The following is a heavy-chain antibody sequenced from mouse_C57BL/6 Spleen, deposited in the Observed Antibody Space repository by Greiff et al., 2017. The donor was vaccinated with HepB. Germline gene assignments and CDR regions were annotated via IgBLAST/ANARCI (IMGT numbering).Heavy chain of an antibody. V-gene: IGHV7-3*01. CDR3: ARSSTGTFDY. CDR2: IRNKANGYTT. Sequence: EVKLMESGGGLVQPGGSLSLSCAASGFTFTDYYMSWVRQPPGKALEWLGFIRNKANGYTTEYSASVKGRFTISRDNSQSILYLQMNALRAEDSATYYCARSSTGTFDYWGQGTTLTVSS. J-gene: IGHJ2*01. CDR1: GFTFTDYY. D-gene: IGHD4-1*02.